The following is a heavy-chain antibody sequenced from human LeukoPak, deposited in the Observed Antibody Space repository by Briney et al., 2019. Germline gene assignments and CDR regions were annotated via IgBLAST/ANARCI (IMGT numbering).Heavy chain of an antibody. D-gene: IGHD1-26*01. V-gene: IGHV3-48*03. CDR3: ARRGLGAFDI. CDR2: ISSSGSTI. CDR1: GFTFSTFA. J-gene: IGHJ3*02. Sequence: GGSLRLSCAASGFTFSTFAMNWVRQAPGKGLEWVSYISSSGSTIYYADSVKGRFTISRDNAKNSLYLQMNSLRAEDTAVYYCARRGLGAFDIWGQGTMVTVSS.